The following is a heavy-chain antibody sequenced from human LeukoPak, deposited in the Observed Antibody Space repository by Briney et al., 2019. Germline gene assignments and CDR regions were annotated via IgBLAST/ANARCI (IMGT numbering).Heavy chain of an antibody. CDR3: ARDTTRYGMDV. J-gene: IGHJ6*02. V-gene: IGHV4-59*01. D-gene: IGHD1-1*01. CDR2: IYYSGST. Sequence: SETLSLTCTVSGGSISSYYWSWIRQPPGKGLEWIGYIYYSGSTNYNPSLKSRVTISVDTSKNQFPLKLSSVTAADTAVYYCARDTTRYGMDVWGQGTTVTVSS. CDR1: GGSISSYY.